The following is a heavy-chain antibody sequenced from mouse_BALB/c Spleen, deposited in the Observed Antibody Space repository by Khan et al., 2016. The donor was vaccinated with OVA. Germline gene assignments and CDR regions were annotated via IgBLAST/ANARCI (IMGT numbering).Heavy chain of an antibody. CDR3: ARAGYGGFAD. J-gene: IGHJ3*01. CDR1: GFTFSDYY. CDR2: ISDGGSYT. Sequence: EVELVESGGGLVKPGGSLKLSCAASGFTFSDYYMYWVRQTPEKRLEWVATISDGGSYTYYPDSVKGRFTISRDNATNNLYLQMSSLKSEHTAMYYGARAGYGGFADWGQGTLVTVSA. D-gene: IGHD1-1*02. V-gene: IGHV5-4*02.